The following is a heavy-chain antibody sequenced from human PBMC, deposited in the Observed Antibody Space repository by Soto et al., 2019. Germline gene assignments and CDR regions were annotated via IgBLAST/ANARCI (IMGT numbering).Heavy chain of an antibody. V-gene: IGHV3-30*18. CDR2: ISLYXSSE. CDR3: PKSYFSVDRAVRPGGN. D-gene: IGHD6-6*01. Sequence: GGSPRLGERAWVVSFTSYRMNWVRQAPGKGLERVAIISLYXSSEYYSDSVKGRFNISRDNSKDTLYLQMNSLRADDTAMYYCPKSYFSVDRAVRPGGNWGQGTLVTVSS. J-gene: IGHJ1*01. CDR1: VVSFTSYR.